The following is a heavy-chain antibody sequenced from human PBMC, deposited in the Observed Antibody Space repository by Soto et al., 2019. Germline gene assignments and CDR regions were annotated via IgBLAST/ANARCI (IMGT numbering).Heavy chain of an antibody. CDR3: AKDWGYCISTSCYRWRMDV. J-gene: IGHJ6*02. CDR2: ISYDGSNK. Sequence: GGSLRLSCAASGFTFSSYGMHWVRQAPGKGLEWVAVISYDGSNKYYADSVKGRFTISRDNSKNTLYLQMNSLRAEDTAVYYCAKDWGYCISTSCYRWRMDVWGQGTTVTVSS. D-gene: IGHD2-2*01. CDR1: GFTFSSYG. V-gene: IGHV3-30*18.